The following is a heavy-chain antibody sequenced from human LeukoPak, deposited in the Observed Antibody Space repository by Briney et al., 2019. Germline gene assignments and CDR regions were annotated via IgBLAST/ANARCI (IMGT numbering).Heavy chain of an antibody. CDR3: AHGAMYQLDY. CDR1: GFPFSSHG. Sequence: GGTLRLSCAASGFPFSSHGMSWVRQAPGKGLEWVSGIIGGGGSTYYADSVKGRFTISGDNSRNTLFLQMNSLRAEDTAVYYCAHGAMYQLDYWGQGTLVTVSS. J-gene: IGHJ4*02. CDR2: IIGGGGST. V-gene: IGHV3-23*01. D-gene: IGHD2-2*01.